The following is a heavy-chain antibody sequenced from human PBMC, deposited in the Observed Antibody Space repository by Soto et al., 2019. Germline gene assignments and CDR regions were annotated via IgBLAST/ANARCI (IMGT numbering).Heavy chain of an antibody. CDR1: GGSFSGYY. J-gene: IGHJ6*02. CDR2: INHSGST. D-gene: IGHD3-10*01. V-gene: IGHV4-34*01. Sequence: LSEPLSLNCSDHGGSFSGYYWGWICHRRAKVVEWIGEINHSGSTNYNPSLKSRVPISVDTSKNQFSLKLSSVTAADTAVHYCARAWVRGVTITVYYGMDVWGQGTTVTVSS. CDR3: ARAWVRGVTITVYYGMDV.